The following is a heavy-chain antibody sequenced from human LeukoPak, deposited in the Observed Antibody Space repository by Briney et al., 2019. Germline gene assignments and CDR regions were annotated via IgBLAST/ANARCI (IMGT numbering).Heavy chain of an antibody. J-gene: IGHJ4*02. CDR3: ARTFGYSSGEGY. Sequence: SVKVSCKASGGTFSSYAINWVRQAPGQGLEWMGGIIPIFGTANYAQKFQGRVTITADESTSTAYMEVSSLRSEDTAVYYCARTFGYSSGEGYWGQETLVTVSS. D-gene: IGHD6-19*01. CDR1: GGTFSSYA. CDR2: IIPIFGTA. V-gene: IGHV1-69*13.